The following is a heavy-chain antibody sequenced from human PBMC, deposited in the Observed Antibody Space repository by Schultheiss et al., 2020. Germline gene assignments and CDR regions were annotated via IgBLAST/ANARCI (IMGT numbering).Heavy chain of an antibody. Sequence: WGSLRLSCAASGFTFSNAWMNWVRQAPGKGLEWVGRIKSKTDGGTTDYAAPVKGRFTISRDDSKNTLYLQMNSLKTEDTAVYYCTTETIFGVVSYGEDYWGQGTLVTVSS. CDR1: GFTFSNAW. J-gene: IGHJ4*02. D-gene: IGHD3-3*01. CDR3: TTETIFGVVSYGEDY. CDR2: IKSKTDGGTT. V-gene: IGHV3-15*07.